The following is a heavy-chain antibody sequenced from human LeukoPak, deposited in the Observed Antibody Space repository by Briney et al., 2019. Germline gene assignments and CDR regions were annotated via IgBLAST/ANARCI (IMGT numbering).Heavy chain of an antibody. CDR3: AREVVVAATIRSYYFDY. CDR2: INAGNGNT. CDR1: GYTFTSYA. V-gene: IGHV1-3*01. Sequence: ASVKVSCKASGYTFTSYAMHWVRQAPGQRLEWMGWINAGNGNTKYSQKFQGRVTITRDTSASTAYMELSSLRSGDTAVYYCAREVVVAATIRSYYFDYWGQGTLVTVSS. D-gene: IGHD2-15*01. J-gene: IGHJ4*02.